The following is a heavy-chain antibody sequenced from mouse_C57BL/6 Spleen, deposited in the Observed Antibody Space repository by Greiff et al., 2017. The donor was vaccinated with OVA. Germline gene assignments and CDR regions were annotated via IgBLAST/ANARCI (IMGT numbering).Heavy chain of an antibody. V-gene: IGHV2-6*03. Sequence: VQLKESGPGLVAPSQSLSITCTVSGFSLTSYGVHWVRQPPGKGLEWLVVIWSDGSTTYNSALKSRLSISKDNSKSQVFLKMNSLQTDDTAMYYCARSPYSNYVNYAMDYWGQGTSVTVSS. D-gene: IGHD2-5*01. CDR1: GFSLTSYG. CDR3: ARSPYSNYVNYAMDY. CDR2: IWSDGST. J-gene: IGHJ4*01.